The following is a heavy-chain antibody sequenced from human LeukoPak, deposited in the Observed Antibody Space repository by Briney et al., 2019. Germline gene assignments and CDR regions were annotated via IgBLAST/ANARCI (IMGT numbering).Heavy chain of an antibody. Sequence: GRSLRLFCAASGFTFRNYGMHWVRQAPGKGLEWVAVIWNDGSNKYHAESMKGRFTISRDNSKHTLHLQMKSLRAEDTAVYYCARDKDSGISLFYCGMDVWGKGTTVTVSS. CDR3: ARDKDSGISLFYCGMDV. D-gene: IGHD3-10*01. J-gene: IGHJ6*01. CDR1: GFTFRNYG. V-gene: IGHV3-33*01. CDR2: IWNDGSNK.